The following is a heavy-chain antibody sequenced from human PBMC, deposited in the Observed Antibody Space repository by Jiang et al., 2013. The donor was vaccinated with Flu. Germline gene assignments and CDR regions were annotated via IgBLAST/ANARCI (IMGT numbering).Heavy chain of an antibody. J-gene: IGHJ6*02. D-gene: IGHD3-16*02. CDR1: GGSFSGYY. CDR2: INHSGST. CDR3: ARKRIGDYVWGSYRYKNYYYYGMDV. Sequence: LLKPSETLSLTCAVYGGSFSGYYWSWIRQPPGKGLEWIGEINHSGSTNYNPSLKSRVTISVDTSKNQFSLKLSSVTAADTAVYYCARKRIGDYVWGSYRYKNYYYYGMDVWGQGTTVTVSS. V-gene: IGHV4-34*01.